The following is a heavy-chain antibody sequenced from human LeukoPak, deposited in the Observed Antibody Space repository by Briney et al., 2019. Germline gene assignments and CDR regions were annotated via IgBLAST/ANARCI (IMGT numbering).Heavy chain of an antibody. J-gene: IGHJ4*02. V-gene: IGHV1-18*01. D-gene: IGHD6-19*01. CDR1: GYTFSNYG. CDR2: ISGYNGNT. Sequence: ASVKVSCKASGYTFSNYGISWVRQAPGRGLEWMGWISGYNGNTDYAQKFQGRVTMTTDTSTSTAYMELRSLRSDDTAVYYCARHEAVAGTSGDYWGQGTLVPVSS. CDR3: ARHEAVAGTSGDY.